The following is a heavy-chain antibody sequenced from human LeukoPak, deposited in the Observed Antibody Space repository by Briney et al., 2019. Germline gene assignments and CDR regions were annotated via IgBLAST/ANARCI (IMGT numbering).Heavy chain of an antibody. V-gene: IGHV3-21*01. D-gene: IGHD5-18*01. CDR2: ISSSSSYI. CDR3: AKDPSLYSYGTNYFDY. CDR1: GLTFSSYS. J-gene: IGHJ4*02. Sequence: GGSLRLSCAASGLTFSSYSMNWVRQAPGKGLEWVSSISSSSSYIYYADSVKGRFTISRDNAKNSLYLQMNSLRAEDTAVYYCAKDPSLYSYGTNYFDYWGQGTLVTVSS.